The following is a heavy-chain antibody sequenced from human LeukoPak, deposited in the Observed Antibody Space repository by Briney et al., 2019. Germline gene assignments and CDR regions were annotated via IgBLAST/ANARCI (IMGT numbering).Heavy chain of an antibody. V-gene: IGHV4-39*01. CDR1: GGSIGGSSYY. CDR3: VRRFDDP. D-gene: IGHD3-10*01. CDR2: ISYSGSA. J-gene: IGHJ5*02. Sequence: SETLSLTCTVSGGSIGGSSYYWGWIRQPPGKGLEWIGSISYSGSAYYNPSLKSRVTISVDTSKNQFSLKLNSVTAADTAVFYCVRRFDDPWGQGTLVTVSS.